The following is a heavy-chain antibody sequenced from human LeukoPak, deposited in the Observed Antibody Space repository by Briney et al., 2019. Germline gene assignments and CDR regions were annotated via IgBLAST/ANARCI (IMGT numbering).Heavy chain of an antibody. Sequence: ASVKVSCKASGYTITSYGISWVRQAPGQGLEWMGWISAYNGNTNYAQKLQGRVTMTTDTSTSTAYMELRSLRSDDTAVYYCARSPYYDSSGYSVGFDYWGQGTLVTVSS. CDR3: ARSPYYDSSGYSVGFDY. CDR1: GYTITSYG. D-gene: IGHD3-22*01. J-gene: IGHJ4*02. V-gene: IGHV1-18*01. CDR2: ISAYNGNT.